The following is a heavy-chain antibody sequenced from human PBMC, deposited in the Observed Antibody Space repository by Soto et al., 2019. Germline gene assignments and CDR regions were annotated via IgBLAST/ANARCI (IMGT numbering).Heavy chain of an antibody. D-gene: IGHD6-13*01. J-gene: IGHJ4*02. CDR2: ISYDGSNK. V-gene: IGHV3-30*18. CDR3: AKDQQQQLVFLFDY. CDR1: GFTFSSYG. Sequence: QVQLVESGGGVVQPGRSLRLSCAASGFTFSSYGMHWVRQAPGKGLEWVAVISYDGSNKYYADSVKGRFTISRDNSKNTLYLQMNSLRAEDTAVYYCAKDQQQQLVFLFDYRGQGTLVTVSS.